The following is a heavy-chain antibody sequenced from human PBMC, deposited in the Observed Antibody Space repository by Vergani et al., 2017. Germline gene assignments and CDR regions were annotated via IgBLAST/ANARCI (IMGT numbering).Heavy chain of an antibody. D-gene: IGHD6-13*01. J-gene: IGHJ4*02. CDR3: ARGGSSSWSCDY. V-gene: IGHV4-39*07. Sequence: QVQLVESGPGLVKPSATLSLTCSVSGASIRSSNYYWGWICQPPGKGLEWIASIYYSGSTYYNPSLKSRVTISVDTSKNQFSLKLSSVTAADTAVDYCARGGSSSWSCDYWGQGTLVTVSS. CDR2: IYYSGST. CDR1: GASIRSSNYY.